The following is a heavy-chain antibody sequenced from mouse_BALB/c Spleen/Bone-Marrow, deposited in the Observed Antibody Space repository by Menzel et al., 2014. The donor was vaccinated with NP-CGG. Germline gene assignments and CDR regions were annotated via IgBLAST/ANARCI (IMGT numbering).Heavy chain of an antibody. D-gene: IGHD3-1*01. Sequence: EVQLPQSGTVLATPGAAVKLSCKASGYTFSNYWMHWVKQRPGQGLEWIGTIYPGNSDTTYNQKFKGKAKLTAVTSTSTAYMELSSLTNEDSAAYYCTTLARRDIDYWGQGTTLTVTS. V-gene: IGHV1-5*01. CDR2: IYPGNSDT. J-gene: IGHJ2*01. CDR1: GYTFSNYW. CDR3: TTLARRDIDY.